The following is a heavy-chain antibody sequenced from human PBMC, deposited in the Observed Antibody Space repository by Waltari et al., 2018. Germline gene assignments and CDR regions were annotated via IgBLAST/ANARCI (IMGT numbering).Heavy chain of an antibody. CDR2: IWFYGSKK. Sequence: QVHLVESGGGVVQPGKSLRLSCAASGFTFGSYGMHWVRQAPGKGLEGGAVIWFYGSKKYYAEAVKGRFTISRDNSRRSVSLEMNSLRGEDTAVYYCAKAGRRYFDFSEILEWGLGTQVTVSS. CDR3: AKAGRRYFDFSEILE. V-gene: IGHV3-33*06. CDR1: GFTFGSYG. D-gene: IGHD3-9*01. J-gene: IGHJ4*02.